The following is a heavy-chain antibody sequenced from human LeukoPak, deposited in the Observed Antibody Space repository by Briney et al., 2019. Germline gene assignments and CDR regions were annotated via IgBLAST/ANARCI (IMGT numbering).Heavy chain of an antibody. J-gene: IGHJ4*02. CDR1: GGSISSYY. V-gene: IGHV4-59*01. CDR2: IYYSGST. D-gene: IGHD3-16*01. CDR3: ARGFGRRYETL. Sequence: SETLSLTCTVSGGSISSYYWSWIRQPPGKGLEWIGYIYYSGSTSYNPSLKSRVTISVDTPKNQFSLKLSSVTAADTAVYYCARGFGRRYETLWGQGTLVTVSS.